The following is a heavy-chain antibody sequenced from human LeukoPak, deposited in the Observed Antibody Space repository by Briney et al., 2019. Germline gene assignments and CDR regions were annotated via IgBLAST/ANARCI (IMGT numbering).Heavy chain of an antibody. D-gene: IGHD1-1*01. J-gene: IGHJ3*02. CDR2: IYYSGST. CDR3: ARDPTTGSDAFDI. CDR1: GGSISSGDYY. Sequence: SETLSLTCTVSGGSISSGDYYWSWIRQPPGKGLERIGYIYYSGSTYYNPSLKSRVTISVDTSKNQFSLKLSSVTAADTAVYYCARDPTTGSDAFDIWGQGTMVTVSS. V-gene: IGHV4-30-4*08.